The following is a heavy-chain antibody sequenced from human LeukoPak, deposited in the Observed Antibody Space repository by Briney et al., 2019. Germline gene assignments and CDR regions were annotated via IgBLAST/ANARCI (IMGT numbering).Heavy chain of an antibody. CDR2: ISSSSSYI. CDR1: GFTFSSYS. Sequence: GSLRLSCAASGFTFSSYSMNWVRQAPGKGLEWVSSISSSSSYIYYADSVKGRFTISRDNAKNSLYLQMNGLRAEDTAVYYCARGITVTNSDAFDIWGQGTMVTVSS. D-gene: IGHD4-23*01. J-gene: IGHJ3*02. V-gene: IGHV3-21*01. CDR3: ARGITVTNSDAFDI.